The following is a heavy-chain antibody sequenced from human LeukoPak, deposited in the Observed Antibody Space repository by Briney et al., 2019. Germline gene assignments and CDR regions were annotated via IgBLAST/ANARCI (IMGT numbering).Heavy chain of an antibody. D-gene: IGHD2-2*02. Sequence: GESLKISCKGSGYSFTSYWIGWVRQMPGKGLEWMGIIYPGDSDTRYSPSFQGQVTISADKSISTAYLQWSSLKASDTAMYYCARKYCSSTNCYSPFDYWGQGTLVTVSS. CDR3: ARKYCSSTNCYSPFDY. CDR1: GYSFTSYW. CDR2: IYPGDSDT. J-gene: IGHJ4*02. V-gene: IGHV5-51*01.